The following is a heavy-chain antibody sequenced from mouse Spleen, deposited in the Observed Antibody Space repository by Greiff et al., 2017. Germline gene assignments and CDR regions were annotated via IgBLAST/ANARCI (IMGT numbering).Heavy chain of an antibody. CDR2: ISSGSSTI. D-gene: IGHD2-2*01. Sequence: EVQVVESGGGLVKPGGSLKLSCAASGFTFSDYGMHWVRQAPEKGLEWVAYISSGSSTIYYADTVKGRFTISRDNAKNTLFLQMTSLRSEDTAMYYCARDEYGYDWYFDVWGTGTTVTVSS. V-gene: IGHV5-17*01. J-gene: IGHJ1*03. CDR1: GFTFSDYG. CDR3: ARDEYGYDWYFDV.